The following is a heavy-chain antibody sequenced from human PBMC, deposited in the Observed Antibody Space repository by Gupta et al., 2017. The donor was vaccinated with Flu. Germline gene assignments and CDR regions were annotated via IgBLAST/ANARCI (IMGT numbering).Heavy chain of an antibody. D-gene: IGHD3-10*01. CDR3: ARNRGWQQFDY. CDR2: IAADDSVK. V-gene: IGHV3-7*01. J-gene: IGHJ4*02. Sequence: EERLVESGGGLVQPGGSLRLSCVVSGFTFRSYWMDWVRQAPGKGLEWVANIAADDSVKNYADSGKGRFTISRDDAKNTLYLQMNSLRAEDTAVYYCARNRGWQQFDYWGQGALVTVSS. CDR1: GFTFRSYW.